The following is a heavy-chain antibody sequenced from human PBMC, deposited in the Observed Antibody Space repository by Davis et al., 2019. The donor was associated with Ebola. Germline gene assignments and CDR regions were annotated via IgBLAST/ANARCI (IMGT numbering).Heavy chain of an antibody. CDR2: IYPGDSDT. D-gene: IGHD6-19*01. CDR1: GYSFTKYW. V-gene: IGHV5-51*01. J-gene: IGHJ3*02. CDR3: AKSRVAGTNDAFDI. Sequence: GESLKISCQGSGYSFTKYWIGWVRQMPGKGLEWMGIIYPGDSDTRYRPSFQGQVTISADKSVSTAYLQWSSLKASDTAMYYCAKSRVAGTNDAFDIWGQGTMVIVSS.